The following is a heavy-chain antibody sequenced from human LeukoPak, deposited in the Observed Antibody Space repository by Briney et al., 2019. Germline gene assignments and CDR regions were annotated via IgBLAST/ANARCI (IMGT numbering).Heavy chain of an antibody. CDR2: TYTSGST. V-gene: IGHV4-4*07. Sequence: PSETLSLTCTVSGGSISSYDWSWIRQPAGKGLEWIGRTYTSGSTYYNPSLKSRVTISVDMSKNQFSLKLSSVTAADTALYYCARDSNWRDYLEDGWLDPWGQGTLVTVSS. CDR1: GGSISSYD. J-gene: IGHJ5*02. CDR3: ARDSNWRDYLEDGWLDP. D-gene: IGHD1-20*01.